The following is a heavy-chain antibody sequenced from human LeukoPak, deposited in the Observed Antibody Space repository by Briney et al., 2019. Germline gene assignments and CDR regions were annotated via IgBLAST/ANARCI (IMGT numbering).Heavy chain of an antibody. Sequence: PGGSLRLSCAASGFTFSSFAMSWVRQAPGQGLQWVSAISGDAELTFYADSVKGRFTISRANSKNTVYLQMTFLKAEDTAVYYCAKSRNDGGSLDYWGQGTLVTVSS. D-gene: IGHD3-16*01. CDR2: ISGDAELT. V-gene: IGHV3-23*01. CDR3: AKSRNDGGSLDY. CDR1: GFTFSSFA. J-gene: IGHJ4*02.